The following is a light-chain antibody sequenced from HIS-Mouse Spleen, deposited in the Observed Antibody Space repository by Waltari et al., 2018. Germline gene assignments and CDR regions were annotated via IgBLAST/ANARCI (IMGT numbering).Light chain of an antibody. Sequence: QSALTQPASASGSPGQSITISCTGTSSSCGSYNLVSWYQQHPGKAPKLMIYEGSKRPSGVSNRFSGSKSGNTASLTISGLQAEDEADYYCCSYAGSSTFEVFGGGTKLTVL. CDR3: CSYAGSSTFEV. J-gene: IGLJ2*01. V-gene: IGLV2-23*03. CDR1: SSSCGSYNL. CDR2: EGS.